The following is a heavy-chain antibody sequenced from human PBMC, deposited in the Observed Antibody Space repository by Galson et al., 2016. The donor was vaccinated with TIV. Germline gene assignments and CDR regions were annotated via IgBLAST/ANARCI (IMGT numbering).Heavy chain of an antibody. D-gene: IGHD5-18*01. CDR1: GAIFNSYA. V-gene: IGHV1-69*13. Sequence: QSGSEVKIPGASVKVSCKASGAIFNSYAISWVRQAPGQGLEWMGGIIAIFRIANYAQKFQGRVTITADESTSTAYMELSSLRSEDTAVYYCARGSGYNYGTPFDFWGQGTLVTVSS. J-gene: IGHJ4*02. CDR3: ARGSGYNYGTPFDF. CDR2: IIAIFRIA.